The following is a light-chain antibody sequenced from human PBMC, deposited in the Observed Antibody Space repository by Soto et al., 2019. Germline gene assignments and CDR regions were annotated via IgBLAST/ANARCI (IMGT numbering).Light chain of an antibody. V-gene: IGKV4-1*01. CDR2: WAS. J-gene: IGKJ1*01. Sequence: DIVMTQSPDSLALSLGERATINCKSSQSVLYSPNNKNYLAWYQQKPGQPPKLLLYWASMRESGVPDRFSGSASGTDFTLTISSLQAEDVAVYYCHQYASSPWTFGPGTKVKIK. CDR1: QSVLYSPNNKNY. CDR3: HQYASSPWT.